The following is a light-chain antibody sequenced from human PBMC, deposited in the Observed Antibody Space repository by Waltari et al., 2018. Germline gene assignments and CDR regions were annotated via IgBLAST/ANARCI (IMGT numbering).Light chain of an antibody. CDR3: QAWDSSTAV. J-gene: IGLJ2*01. CDR1: KLGDKY. CDR2: QDS. V-gene: IGLV3-1*01. Sequence: SYELTQPPSVSVSPGPTASITCSGDKLGDKYACWYQQKPGQSPVLVIYQDSKRPSGSPGRFAGSNSGNTATLTISGTQARDGADYYCQAWDSSTAVVGGGTKLPVL.